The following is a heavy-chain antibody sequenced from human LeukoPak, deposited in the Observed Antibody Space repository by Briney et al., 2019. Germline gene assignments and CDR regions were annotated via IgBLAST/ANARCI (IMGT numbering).Heavy chain of an antibody. D-gene: IGHD3-3*01. V-gene: IGHV3-48*03. CDR3: ARNYDFWSGSHPFDY. CDR1: GFTFSSYE. CDR2: ISSSGSTI. Sequence: GGSLRLSCAASGFTFSSYEMNWVRQAPGKGLEWVSYISSSGSTIYYADSVKGRVTISRDNAKNSLYLQMNSLRAEDTAVYYCARNYDFWSGSHPFDYWGQGTLVTVSS. J-gene: IGHJ4*02.